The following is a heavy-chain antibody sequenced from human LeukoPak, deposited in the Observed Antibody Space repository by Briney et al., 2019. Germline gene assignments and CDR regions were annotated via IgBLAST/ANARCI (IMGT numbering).Heavy chain of an antibody. V-gene: IGHV4-59*02. CDR2: IYYSGST. D-gene: IGHD2-21*02. Sequence: SETLSLTCTVSGGSVSSYYWSWIRQPPGKGLEWIGYIYYSGSTNYNPSLKSRVTMSVDTSENQFSLKLSSVTAADTAVYYCARAYCGGDCQSYWYFDLWGRGTLVTVSS. J-gene: IGHJ2*01. CDR1: GGSVSSYY. CDR3: ARAYCGGDCQSYWYFDL.